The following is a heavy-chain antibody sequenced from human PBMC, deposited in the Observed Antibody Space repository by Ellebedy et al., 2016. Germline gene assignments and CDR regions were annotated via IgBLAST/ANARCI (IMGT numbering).Heavy chain of an antibody. J-gene: IGHJ4*02. CDR2: IYYSGST. V-gene: IGHV4-31*03. D-gene: IGHD6-19*01. CDR1: GGSISSGGYY. CDR3: ARHPLEWLVGPMYFDY. Sequence: SETLSLTCTVSGGSISSGGYYWSWIRQHPGKGLEWIGYIYYSGSTYYNPSLKSRVTISVDTSKNQFSLKLSSVTAADTAVYYCARHPLEWLVGPMYFDYWGQGTLVTVSS.